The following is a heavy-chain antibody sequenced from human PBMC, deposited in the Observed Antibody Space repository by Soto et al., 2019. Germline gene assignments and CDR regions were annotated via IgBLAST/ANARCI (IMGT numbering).Heavy chain of an antibody. D-gene: IGHD7-27*01. CDR3: ARGGEPYYYYYYMDV. CDR2: IYYTGIT. J-gene: IGHJ6*03. Sequence: SETLSLTCPVFGASVSSGLYYWSWIRQPPGKGLEYIGYIYYTGITNYNPSLKSRVIISIDTSKNQFSLNLSSVTAADTAVYYCARGGEPYYYYYYMDVWGKGTTVTVSS. V-gene: IGHV4-61*01. CDR1: GASVSSGLYY.